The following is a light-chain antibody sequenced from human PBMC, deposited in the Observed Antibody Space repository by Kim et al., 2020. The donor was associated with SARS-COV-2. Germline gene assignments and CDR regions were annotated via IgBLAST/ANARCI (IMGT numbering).Light chain of an antibody. CDR2: QAS. V-gene: IGKV1-5*03. CDR1: QSIGSW. Sequence: ASVGDRVTITCRASQSIGSWLAWYQQKPGKAPKRLIYQASSLESGVPSGFSGSGSGTEFTLTISSLQPDDFATYYCQQYDSYPLTFGGGTKVDIK. CDR3: QQYDSYPLT. J-gene: IGKJ4*01.